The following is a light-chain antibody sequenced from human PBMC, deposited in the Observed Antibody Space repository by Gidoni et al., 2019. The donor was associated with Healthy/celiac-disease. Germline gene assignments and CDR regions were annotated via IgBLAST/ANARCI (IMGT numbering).Light chain of an antibody. CDR2: DAS. J-gene: IGKJ3*01. CDR3: QQRSNGGIT. V-gene: IGKV3-11*01. Sequence: EIVLTQSPATLSLSPGERATLSCRASQSVSSYLAWYQQKPGQAPRLLIYDASTRATGIPARFSGSGYGTDFTLTISSLEPEDFAVYYCQQRSNGGITFGPGTKVDIK. CDR1: QSVSSY.